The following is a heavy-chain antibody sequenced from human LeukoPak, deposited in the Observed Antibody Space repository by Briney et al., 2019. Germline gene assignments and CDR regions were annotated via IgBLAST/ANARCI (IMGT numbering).Heavy chain of an antibody. D-gene: IGHD7-27*01. V-gene: IGHV1-18*01. Sequence: GASVKVSCKASGYNFTSYGFAWVRQAPGQGLEWMGWISALNGNTNYAQKFQGRVTITADESTSTAYMELSSLRSEDTAVYYCARATGDRFWYFDLWGRGTLVTVSS. CDR2: ISALNGNT. J-gene: IGHJ2*01. CDR1: GYNFTSYG. CDR3: ARATGDRFWYFDL.